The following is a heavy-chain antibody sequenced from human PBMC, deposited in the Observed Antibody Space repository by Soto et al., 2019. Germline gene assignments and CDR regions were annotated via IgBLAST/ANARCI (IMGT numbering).Heavy chain of an antibody. CDR3: ARAQWFGDPFDY. CDR2: VYWDDDK. Sequence: QITLKESGPTLVKPTQTLTLTCTFSGFSLNTGGVGVGWIRQPPGKALDWLALVYWDDDKRYSPSLKSRLTSTKDTSKNQVVLTMTNMDPVDSATYFCARAQWFGDPFDYWGQGTLVTVSS. V-gene: IGHV2-5*02. D-gene: IGHD3-10*01. J-gene: IGHJ4*02. CDR1: GFSLNTGGVG.